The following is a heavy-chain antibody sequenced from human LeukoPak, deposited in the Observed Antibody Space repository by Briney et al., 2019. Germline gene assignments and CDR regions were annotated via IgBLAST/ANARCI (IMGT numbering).Heavy chain of an antibody. CDR1: GFTFSDHY. CDR2: ISGSRVYT. CDR3: ARLPLTARRHFEY. J-gene: IGHJ4*02. Sequence: GGSLRLSCAASGFTFSDHYMSWIRQAPGRGLEWVSYISGSRVYTNYADSVKGRFTISRDNAKNSLYLQMNSLRAEDTAVYYCARLPLTARRHFEYWGQGTLVTVSS. D-gene: IGHD5-18*01. V-gene: IGHV3-11*03.